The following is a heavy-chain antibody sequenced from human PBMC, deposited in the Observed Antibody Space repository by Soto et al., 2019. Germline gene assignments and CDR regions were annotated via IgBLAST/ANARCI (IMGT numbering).Heavy chain of an antibody. D-gene: IGHD6-13*01. Sequence: EVQLLESGGGLVQPGGSLRLSCEASGFSFSNYAMSWVRQTPGKGLEWVSGISATGYATFYAESVKGRFTISRDNSKNTLYVQMNDLRGDDTATYYCVKDRLDRAPAGWVDCWGQGALVTVSS. CDR2: ISATGYAT. J-gene: IGHJ5*01. CDR3: VKDRLDRAPAGWVDC. CDR1: GFSFSNYA. V-gene: IGHV3-23*01.